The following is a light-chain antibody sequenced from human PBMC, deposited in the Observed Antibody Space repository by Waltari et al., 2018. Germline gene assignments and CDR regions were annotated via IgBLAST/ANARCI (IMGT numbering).Light chain of an antibody. J-gene: IGLJ3*02. CDR1: SSNIGSYT. V-gene: IGLV1-44*01. Sequence: QSVLTQPPSASGTPGQRVTISCSGSSSNIGSYTVNWYQQLPGTAPKPLIYDNNRRPSGVPDRFSGSKSGTPASLAISGLQSEDESDYYGAAWDDSLNGWVFGGGSKLTVL. CDR3: AAWDDSLNGWV. CDR2: DNN.